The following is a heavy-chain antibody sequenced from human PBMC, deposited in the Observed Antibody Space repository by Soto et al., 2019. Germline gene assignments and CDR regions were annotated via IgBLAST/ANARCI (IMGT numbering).Heavy chain of an antibody. V-gene: IGHV4-39*01. D-gene: IGHD4-4*01. Sequence: QVQLQESGPGLVKPSETLSLTCTVSGGSISSRSYYWGWIRQPPGKGLEWIGSIYYSGHTYYNPSLKSRVTISVDTSKNQFSLKLSSVTAADTAVYYCARHAEEMATVNWFDPWGQGTLVTVSS. CDR3: ARHAEEMATVNWFDP. J-gene: IGHJ5*02. CDR1: GGSISSRSYY. CDR2: IYYSGHT.